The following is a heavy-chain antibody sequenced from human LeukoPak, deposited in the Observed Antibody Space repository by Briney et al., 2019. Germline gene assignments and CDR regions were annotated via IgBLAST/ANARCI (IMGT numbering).Heavy chain of an antibody. CDR2: INHSGST. V-gene: IGHV4-34*01. J-gene: IGHJ3*02. CDR1: GGSFSGYY. D-gene: IGHD3-3*01. Sequence: SETLSLTCAVYGGSFSGYYWSWIRQPPGKGLEWIGEINHSGSTNYNPSLKSRVTISVDTSKNQFSLKLSSVTAADTAVYYCARDSPRITIFGVVTLDAFDIWGQGTMVTVSS. CDR3: ARDSPRITIFGVVTLDAFDI.